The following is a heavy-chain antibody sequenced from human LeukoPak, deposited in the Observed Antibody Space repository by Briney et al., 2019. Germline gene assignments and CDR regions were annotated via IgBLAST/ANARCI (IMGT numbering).Heavy chain of an antibody. J-gene: IGHJ2*01. CDR1: GGSISSYY. CDR3: ARPSGYSGYDPNWYFDL. D-gene: IGHD5-12*01. Sequence: PSETLSPTCTVSGGSISSYYWSWIRRPPGKGLEWIGYIYYSGSTNYNPSLKSRVTISVDTSKNQFSLKLSSVTAADTAVYYCARPSGYSGYDPNWYFDLWGRGTLVTVSS. CDR2: IYYSGST. V-gene: IGHV4-59*08.